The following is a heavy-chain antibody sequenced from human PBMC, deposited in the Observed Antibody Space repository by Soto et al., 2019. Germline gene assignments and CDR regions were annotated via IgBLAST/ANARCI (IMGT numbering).Heavy chain of an antibody. Sequence: QVQLVQSGAEVKKPGSSVKVSCKASGGTFSNYPISWVRQAPGQGLEWMGGIIPIFGTVNYAQKFQGRVTITADEATMTADIELSSLRSEDTAVYYCARGNHRWRQLWYFDLWGRGTLVTVSS. V-gene: IGHV1-69*12. CDR3: ARGNHRWRQLWYFDL. CDR2: IIPIFGTV. CDR1: GGTFSNYP. J-gene: IGHJ2*01. D-gene: IGHD5-12*01.